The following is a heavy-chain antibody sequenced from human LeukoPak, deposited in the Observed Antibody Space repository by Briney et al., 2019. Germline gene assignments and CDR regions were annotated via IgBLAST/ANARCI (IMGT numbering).Heavy chain of an antibody. D-gene: IGHD2-21*02. J-gene: IGHJ4*02. CDR3: ARDLGLPGKIFFDY. V-gene: IGHV1-18*01. Sequence: ASVKVSCKASGYNFRDFGISWMRQVPGQAPEWMGWISAYNGNTNYAQKFQGRVTMTTDTSTSTAYMELRSLRSDDTAVYYCARDLGLPGKIFFDYWGQGVLVTVSS. CDR1: GYNFRDFG. CDR2: ISAYNGNT.